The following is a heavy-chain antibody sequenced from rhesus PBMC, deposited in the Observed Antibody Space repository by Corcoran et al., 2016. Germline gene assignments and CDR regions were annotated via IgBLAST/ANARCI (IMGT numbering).Heavy chain of an antibody. V-gene: IGHV4-57*01. J-gene: IGHJ6*01. D-gene: IGHD4-23*01. CDR3: AREGNEYSNDGLDS. Sequence: QLQLQESGPGLVKPSETLSLTCAVSGGSVSSSNWWSWIRQPPGKGMAGIGRRSGSAGNNRQNPPRTSRVTMSTDTSKNQFFLKVSSVTAADTAVYYCAREGNEYSNDGLDSWGHGVVVTVSS. CDR2: RSGSAGNN. CDR1: GGSVSSSNW.